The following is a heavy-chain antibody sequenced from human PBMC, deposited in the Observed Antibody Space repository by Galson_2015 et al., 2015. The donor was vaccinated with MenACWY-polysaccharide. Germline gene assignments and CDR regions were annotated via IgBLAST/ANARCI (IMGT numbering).Heavy chain of an antibody. CDR1: RGSISSYY. CDR3: ARVGYSGYDSRFEH. V-gene: IGHV4-4*07. J-gene: IGHJ4*02. D-gene: IGHD5-12*01. Sequence: SETLSLTCTVSRGSISSYYWSWIRQPAGEGLEWIGRISNGGTTTYNPSLKSRVTMSLDRSNNQISLNLTSVTAADTAVYYCARVGYSGYDSRFEHWGQGTLVAVSS. CDR2: ISNGGTT.